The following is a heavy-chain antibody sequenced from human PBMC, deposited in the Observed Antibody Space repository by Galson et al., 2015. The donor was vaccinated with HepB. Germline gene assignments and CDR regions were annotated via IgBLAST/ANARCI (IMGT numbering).Heavy chain of an antibody. CDR1: GFTFSNAW. CDR3: TTDAHVLLWFGEQNTDY. Sequence: SLRLSCAASGFTFSNAWMSWVRQAPGKGLEWVGRIKSKTDGGTIDYAAPVKGRFTISRDDSKNTLYLQMNSLKTEDTAVYYCTTDAHVLLWFGEQNTDYWGQGTLVTVSS. J-gene: IGHJ4*02. CDR2: IKSKTDGGTI. V-gene: IGHV3-15*01. D-gene: IGHD3-10*01.